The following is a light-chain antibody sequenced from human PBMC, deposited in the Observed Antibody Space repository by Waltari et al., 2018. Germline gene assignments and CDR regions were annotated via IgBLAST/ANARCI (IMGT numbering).Light chain of an antibody. CDR2: DVS. Sequence: QSALTQPRSVSGSPGQSVTIFCTGTSRDIGGYNFVSWYQQYPGKVPRRIIYDVSKRSSGVPDRFSGSTSGNTASLIISGLQADDEADYYCCSEAPGQTWVFGTGTEVTVL. V-gene: IGLV2-11*01. J-gene: IGLJ1*01. CDR3: CSEAPGQTWV. CDR1: SRDIGGYNF.